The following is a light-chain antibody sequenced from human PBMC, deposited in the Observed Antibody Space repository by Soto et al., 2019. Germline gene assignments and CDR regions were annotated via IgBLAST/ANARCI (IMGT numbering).Light chain of an antibody. CDR1: QSISSY. CDR3: QQSYSTPGT. V-gene: IGKV1-39*01. J-gene: IGKJ1*01. CDR2: AAS. Sequence: DIQMTQSPSSLSASVGDRVTITCRASQSISSYLNWYQQKPGKAPKLLFYAASSLQSGVPSRFSGSGSGTDFTLTISSLQPEDFATYHCQQSYSTPGTFGQGTKVEIK.